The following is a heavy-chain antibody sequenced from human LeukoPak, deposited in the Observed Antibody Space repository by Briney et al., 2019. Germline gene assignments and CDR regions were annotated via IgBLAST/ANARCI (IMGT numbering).Heavy chain of an antibody. CDR1: GYTFTGYY. J-gene: IGHJ4*02. CDR2: INPNSGGT. D-gene: IGHD3-22*01. V-gene: IGHV1-2*02. Sequence: ASVKVSCKGSGYTFTGYYMHWVRQAPGQGLEWMGWINPNSGGTNYAQKFQGRVTMTRDTSISTAYMELSRLRSDDTAAYYCARALGYYYDSSGYSRPPDYWGQGTLVTVSS. CDR3: ARALGYYYDSSGYSRPPDY.